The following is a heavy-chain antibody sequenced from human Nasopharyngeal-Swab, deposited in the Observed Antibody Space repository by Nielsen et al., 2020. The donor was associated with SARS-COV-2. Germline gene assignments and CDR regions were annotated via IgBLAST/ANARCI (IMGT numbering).Heavy chain of an antibody. Sequence: GGSLRLSCAASGFTFSSYAMHWVRQAPGKGLEWVAVISYDGSNKYYADSVKGRFTISRDNSKNTLYLQMNSLRAEDTAGYYCARDRERTFDYWGQGTLVTVSS. CDR3: ARDRERTFDY. CDR2: ISYDGSNK. CDR1: GFTFSSYA. V-gene: IGHV3-30-3*01. J-gene: IGHJ4*02. D-gene: IGHD1-26*01.